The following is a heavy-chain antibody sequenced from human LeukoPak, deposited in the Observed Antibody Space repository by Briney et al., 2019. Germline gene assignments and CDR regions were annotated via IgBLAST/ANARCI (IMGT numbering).Heavy chain of an antibody. Sequence: PGGSLRLSCVASGFIFSSNSMNWVRQAPGKGLELVSHIRSSGSNMYYADSVKGRFAISRDNAKNSLYLQMNNLRDEDTAVYYCARSAGNFYDQTDWGQGTLVTVSS. D-gene: IGHD5/OR15-5a*01. J-gene: IGHJ4*02. CDR2: IRSSGSNM. V-gene: IGHV3-48*02. CDR1: GFIFSSNS. CDR3: ARSAGNFYDQTD.